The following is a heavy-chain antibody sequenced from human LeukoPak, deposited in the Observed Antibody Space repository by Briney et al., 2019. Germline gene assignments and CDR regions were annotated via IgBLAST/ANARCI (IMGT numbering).Heavy chain of an antibody. CDR2: THTSAST. CDR1: GASMSRYY. V-gene: IGHV4-4*07. D-gene: IGHD2-15*01. CDR3: ARDLVVVAAYNWFDP. J-gene: IGHJ5*02. Sequence: SETLSLTCTVSGASMSRYYWSWIRQPAGKGLEWIGRTHTSASTNYNPSLKGRVTMSVDTSKNQFSLKLSSVTAADTAVYYCARDLVVVAAYNWFDPWGQGTLVTVSS.